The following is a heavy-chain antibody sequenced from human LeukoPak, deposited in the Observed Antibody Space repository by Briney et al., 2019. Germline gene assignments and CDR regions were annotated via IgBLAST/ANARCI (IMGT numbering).Heavy chain of an antibody. CDR3: ARYSASRRCFDN. J-gene: IGHJ4*02. CDR2: ISSSGDYP. CDR1: GFTFSNYA. Sequence: PGGSQRLSCEASGFTFSNYAMTWVRQAPGKGLEWVSAISSSGDYPYYGDSVKGRFTISRDNSKNTLYLQMNSLRAEDTAIYYCARYSASRRCFDNWGQGTLVTVSS. D-gene: IGHD1-26*01. V-gene: IGHV3-23*02.